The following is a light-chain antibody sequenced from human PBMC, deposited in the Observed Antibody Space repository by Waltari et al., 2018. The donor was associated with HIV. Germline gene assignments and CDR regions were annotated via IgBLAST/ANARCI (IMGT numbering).Light chain of an antibody. CDR2: AAS. V-gene: IGKV1-5*03. Sequence: DIQMTQSPSTLSASVGDSVTITCRASQRIYSWLAWYQQKPGKAPKLLIYAASNLESGVPSRFSGSGSGTEFTLTISSLQPHDFATYYCQQYNSYSWTFGQGTKVEIK. CDR3: QQYNSYSWT. J-gene: IGKJ1*01. CDR1: QRIYSW.